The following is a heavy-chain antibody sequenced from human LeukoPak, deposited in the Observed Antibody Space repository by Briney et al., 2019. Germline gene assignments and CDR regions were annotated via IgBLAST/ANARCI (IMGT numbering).Heavy chain of an antibody. Sequence: SVKVSCKASGGTFSSYAISWVRQAPGQGLEWMGRILPIFGIANCAQKFQGRVTITADKSTSTAYMDLSSLRSEDTAVYYCARGTYSGYDYELDYWGQGTLVTVSS. CDR2: ILPIFGIA. CDR1: GGTFSSYA. J-gene: IGHJ4*02. D-gene: IGHD5-12*01. V-gene: IGHV1-69*04. CDR3: ARGTYSGYDYELDY.